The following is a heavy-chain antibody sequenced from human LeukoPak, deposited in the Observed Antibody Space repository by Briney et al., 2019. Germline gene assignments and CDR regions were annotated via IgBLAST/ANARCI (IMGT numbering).Heavy chain of an antibody. CDR2: ISGSGATI. CDR1: GFIFNNYG. J-gene: IGHJ4*02. CDR3: AKDLGNSAWYFDY. Sequence: GGSLRLSCAAPGFIFNNYGMSWVRQAPGKGLEWVSSISGSGATIYYGDSVKGRFTISRDNTKNTLYLQMNSLRAEDTALYYCAKDLGNSAWYFDYWGQGTPVTVSS. D-gene: IGHD6-19*01. V-gene: IGHV3-23*01.